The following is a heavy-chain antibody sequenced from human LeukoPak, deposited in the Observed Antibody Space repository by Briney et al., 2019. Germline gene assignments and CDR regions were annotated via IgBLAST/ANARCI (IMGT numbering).Heavy chain of an antibody. V-gene: IGHV3-66*01. CDR1: GLTVTIKH. CDR2: TYTGGTT. CDR3: ARDSSSHYFDY. Sequence: GRSLRLSCAPSGLTVTIKHTKWDRQAPREWLEWISITYTGGTTHYADSLKGRITISRDDSRNTLYLQMISLRAEDTAVYYCARDSSSHYFDYWGQGTLVTVSS. D-gene: IGHD6-6*01. J-gene: IGHJ4*02.